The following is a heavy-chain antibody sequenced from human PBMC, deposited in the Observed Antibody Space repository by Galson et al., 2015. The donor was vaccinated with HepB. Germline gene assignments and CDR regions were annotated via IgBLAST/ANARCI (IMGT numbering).Heavy chain of an antibody. CDR1: GFTFSSYS. Sequence: SPRLSCAASGFTFSSYSMNWVRQAPGKGLEWVSYISSSSSTIYYADSVKGRFTISRDNAKNSLYLQMNSLRAEDTAVYYCAREQRDTRIDYWGQGTLVTVSS. CDR3: AREQRDTRIDY. CDR2: ISSSSSTI. D-gene: IGHD5-24*01. J-gene: IGHJ4*02. V-gene: IGHV3-48*04.